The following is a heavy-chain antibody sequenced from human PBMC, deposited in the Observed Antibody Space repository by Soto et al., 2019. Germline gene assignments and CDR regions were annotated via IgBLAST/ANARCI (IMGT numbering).Heavy chain of an antibody. V-gene: IGHV3-74*01. J-gene: IGHJ6*02. Sequence: GGSLRLSCAASGFTFSSYWMHWVRQAPGKGLVWVSRINSDGSSTSYADSVKGRFTISRDNAKNTLYLQMNSLRAEDTAVYYCARVSSVIFGVAPDYYGMDVWGQGTTVTVSS. CDR1: GFTFSSYW. D-gene: IGHD3-3*01. CDR3: ARVSSVIFGVAPDYYGMDV. CDR2: INSDGSST.